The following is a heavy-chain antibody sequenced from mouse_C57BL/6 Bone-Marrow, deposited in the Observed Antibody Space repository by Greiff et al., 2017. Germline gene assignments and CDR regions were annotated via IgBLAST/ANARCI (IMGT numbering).Heavy chain of an antibody. J-gene: IGHJ3*01. CDR3: TTCTTYGISSSWFAY. Sequence: EVNLLESGGGLVQPGGSLSLSCAASGFTFTDYYMRWVRQPPGKALEWLGLIRNKANGHTTDYTVSVKGTFTISRDNSPSIVYLQLNTLRAEDSATYYCTTCTTYGISSSWFAYWGQGTLVTVSA. CDR1: GFTFTDYY. D-gene: IGHD2-1*01. CDR2: IRNKANGHTT. V-gene: IGHV7-3*01.